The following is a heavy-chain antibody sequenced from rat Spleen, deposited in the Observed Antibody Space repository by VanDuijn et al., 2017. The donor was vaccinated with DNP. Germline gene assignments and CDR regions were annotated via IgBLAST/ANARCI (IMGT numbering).Heavy chain of an antibody. D-gene: IGHD4-1*01. CDR2: IGPSGSST. CDR1: GFIFTNHD. Sequence: EVQLVDSGGGLVQPGGSLKLSCAASGFIFTNHDMAWVRRAPTKGLEWVASIGPSGSSTYYQDSVKGRFTVSRDNAKSSLYLQMDSLRSEDTATYYCARHEEYGSPFDYWGQGVMVTVSS. V-gene: IGHV5-25*01. J-gene: IGHJ2*01. CDR3: ARHEEYGSPFDY.